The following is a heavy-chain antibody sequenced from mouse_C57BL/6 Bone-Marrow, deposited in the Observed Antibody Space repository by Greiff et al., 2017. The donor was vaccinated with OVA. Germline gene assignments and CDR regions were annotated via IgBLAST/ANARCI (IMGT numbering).Heavy chain of an antibody. CDR1: GFTFSSYA. V-gene: IGHV5S21*01. D-gene: IGHD2-3*01. Sequence: EVQVVESGAGLVKPGGSLKLSCAASGFTFSSYAMSWVRQTPEKRLEWVAYISSGGDYIYYADTVKGRFTISRDNARNTLYLQMSSLKSEDTAMYYCTRRGMAWFAYWGQGTLVTVSA. J-gene: IGHJ3*01. CDR2: ISSGGDYI. CDR3: TRRGMAWFAY.